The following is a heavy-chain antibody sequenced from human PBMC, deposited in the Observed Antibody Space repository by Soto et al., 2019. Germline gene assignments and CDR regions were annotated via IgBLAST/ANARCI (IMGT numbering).Heavy chain of an antibody. D-gene: IGHD3-22*01. Sequence: PSETLSLTCTVSGGSINTFYWSWVRQPAGKGLEWIGRIFSSGSTSFNPSLESRVAMSVDTSKNHFSLNLSSVTAADTAVYYCARVAGGNYYDSSGLDYWGQGTLVTVSS. CDR2: IFSSGST. CDR1: GGSINTFY. V-gene: IGHV4-4*07. CDR3: ARVAGGNYYDSSGLDY. J-gene: IGHJ4*02.